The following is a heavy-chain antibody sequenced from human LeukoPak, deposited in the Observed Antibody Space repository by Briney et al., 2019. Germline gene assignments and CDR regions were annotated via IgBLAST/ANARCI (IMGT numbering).Heavy chain of an antibody. Sequence: SVRVSCKASGGTFSSYAISWVRQAPGQGLEWMGGIIPIFGTANYAQKFQGRVTITADESTSTAYMELSSLRSEDTAVYYCARDWPPSGYYFDYWGQGTLVTVSS. V-gene: IGHV1-69*13. D-gene: IGHD1-26*01. CDR2: IIPIFGTA. CDR1: GGTFSSYA. CDR3: ARDWPPSGYYFDY. J-gene: IGHJ4*02.